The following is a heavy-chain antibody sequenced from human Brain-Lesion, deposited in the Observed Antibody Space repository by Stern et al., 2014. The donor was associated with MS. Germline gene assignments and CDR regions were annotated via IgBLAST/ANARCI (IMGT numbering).Heavy chain of an antibody. D-gene: IGHD2-21*01. J-gene: IGHJ3*02. Sequence: VQLEESGPGLVKPSQTLSLTCTVSGVSVSSGGYYWTWIRPVPGKGLEWVGYMHHSGTTFYNPSLKGRVSISRDTSENQFSLNLRSVIAADTAVYYCATIPPHIEVAAFEIWGQGTMVTVSS. CDR1: GVSVSSGGYY. V-gene: IGHV4-31*03. CDR3: ATIPPHIEVAAFEI. CDR2: MHHSGTT.